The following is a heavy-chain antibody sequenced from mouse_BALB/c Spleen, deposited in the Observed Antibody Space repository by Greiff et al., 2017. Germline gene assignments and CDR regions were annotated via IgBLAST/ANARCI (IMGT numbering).Heavy chain of an antibody. J-gene: IGHJ3*01. CDR3: ARDTYYRYDEFPFAY. CDR2: IRNKANGYTT. CDR1: GFTFTDYY. V-gene: IGHV7-3*02. D-gene: IGHD2-14*01. Sequence: DVMLVESGGGLVQPGGSLRLSCATSGFTFTDYYMSWVRQPPGKALEWLGFIRNKANGYTTEYSASVKGRFTISRDNSQSILYLQMNTLRAEDSATYYCARDTYYRYDEFPFAYWGQGTLVTVSA.